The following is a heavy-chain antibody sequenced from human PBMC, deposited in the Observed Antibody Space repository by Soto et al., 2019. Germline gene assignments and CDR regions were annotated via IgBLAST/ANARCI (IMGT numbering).Heavy chain of an antibody. J-gene: IGHJ6*03. V-gene: IGHV4-59*01. CDR1: GGSISSYY. D-gene: IGHD1-20*01. CDR2: IYYSGST. Sequence: SETLCLTCTVSGGSISSYYWSWIRQPPGKGLEWIGYIYYSGSTNYNPSLKSRVTISVDTSKNQFPLKLSSVTAADTAVYYCASVLTGTELKYNYYYHMDVWGKGTTVTGSS. CDR3: ASVLTGTELKYNYYYHMDV.